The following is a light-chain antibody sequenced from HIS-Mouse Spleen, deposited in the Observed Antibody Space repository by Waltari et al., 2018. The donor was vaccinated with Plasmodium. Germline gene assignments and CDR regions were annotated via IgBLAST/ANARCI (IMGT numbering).Light chain of an antibody. V-gene: IGLV2-11*01. CDR3: CSYAGSYTYV. CDR1: RSAVGRYNF. J-gene: IGLJ1*01. CDR2: DVS. Sequence: QSALTQPRSVSGSPGQPVTISCTGTRSAVGRYNFVSWYQQQPGKAPKPMLYDVSKRPSGGPDRFSGSKSGNTASLTISGLQAEDEADYYCCSYAGSYTYVFGTGTKVTVL.